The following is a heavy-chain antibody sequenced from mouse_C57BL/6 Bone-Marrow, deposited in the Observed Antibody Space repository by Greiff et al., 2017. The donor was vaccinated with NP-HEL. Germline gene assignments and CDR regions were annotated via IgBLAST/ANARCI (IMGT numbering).Heavy chain of an antibody. V-gene: IGHV2-9-1*01. D-gene: IGHD1-1*01. CDR3: ARNRNYYGRRNWYFDV. CDR1: GFSLTSYA. Sequence: VHLVESGPGLVAPSQSLSITCTVSGFSLTSYAISWVRQPPGKGLEWLGVLWTGGGTTSTSALNSRLSISKDNSKSQVFLKMNSLQTDDTARYYCARNRNYYGRRNWYFDVWGTGTTVTVSS. J-gene: IGHJ1*03. CDR2: LWTGGGT.